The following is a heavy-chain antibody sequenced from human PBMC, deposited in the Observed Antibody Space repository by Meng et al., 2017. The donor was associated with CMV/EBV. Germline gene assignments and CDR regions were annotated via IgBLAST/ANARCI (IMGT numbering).Heavy chain of an antibody. V-gene: IGHV4-34*01. CDR2: INHSGST. Sequence: GSLRPSCAASGFTCSVYYMSWIRQAPGKGLEWIGEINHSGSTNYNPSLKSRVTISVDTSKNQFSLKLSSVTAADTAVYYCARGRSFGGWGQGTMVTVSS. CDR3: ARGRSFGG. D-gene: IGHD3-10*01. CDR1: GFTCSVYY. J-gene: IGHJ3*01.